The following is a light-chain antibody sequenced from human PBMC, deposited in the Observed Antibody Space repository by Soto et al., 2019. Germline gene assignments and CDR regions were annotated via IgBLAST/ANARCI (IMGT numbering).Light chain of an antibody. CDR3: LQHNSYPWT. V-gene: IGKV1-17*03. J-gene: IGKJ1*01. CDR1: QDISNY. Sequence: DLRLTHSPSAMSASVGDRVTITCRASQDISNYLAWFQQKPGKVPKRQIYAASSLQSGVPSRFSGSGSGTEFTLTISSLQPEDFATYYCLQHNSYPWTFGQGTKVDIK. CDR2: AAS.